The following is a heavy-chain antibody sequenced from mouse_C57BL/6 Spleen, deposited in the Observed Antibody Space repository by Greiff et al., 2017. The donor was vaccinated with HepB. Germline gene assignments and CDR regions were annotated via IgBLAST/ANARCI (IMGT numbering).Heavy chain of an antibody. D-gene: IGHD1-1*01. J-gene: IGHJ2*01. CDR3: ERGGSSYFDY. Sequence: QVQLQQPGAELVKPGSSVKLSCKASGYTFTSYWMHWVKQKPIQGLEWIGNIDPSDSETHYNQKFKDKGKLTVDKSSSTAYMQLSSLTAEDSAVYYWERGGSSYFDYWGKGTTLTVSS. V-gene: IGHV1-52*01. CDR1: GYTFTSYW. CDR2: IDPSDSET.